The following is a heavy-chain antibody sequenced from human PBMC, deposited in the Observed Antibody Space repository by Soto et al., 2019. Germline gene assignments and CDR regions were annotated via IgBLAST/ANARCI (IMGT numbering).Heavy chain of an antibody. CDR1: GFTFSSYS. J-gene: IGHJ4*02. D-gene: IGHD2-2*01. CDR3: ARVRHCTSTSRHNFDY. CDR2: LSGSSSFI. Sequence: GGSLRLSCAASGFTFSSYSMNWVRQAPGKGLEWVSSLSGSSSFIYYADSVKGRFTISRDNAKNSLYLQMNSLRADDTAVYYCARVRHCTSTSRHNFDYWGLGTLVTVSS. V-gene: IGHV3-21*01.